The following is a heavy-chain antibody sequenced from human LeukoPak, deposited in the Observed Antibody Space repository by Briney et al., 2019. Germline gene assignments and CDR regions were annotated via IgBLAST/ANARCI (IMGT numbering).Heavy chain of an antibody. D-gene: IGHD5-12*01. CDR2: IYYSGST. V-gene: IGHV4-59*08. CDR3: ARHSGNSGYGGYFDS. CDR1: GGSLSSYY. J-gene: IGHJ4*02. Sequence: PSETLSLTCTVSGGSLSSYYWSWIRQPPGKGLEWIGYIYYSGSTNYNPSLKSRVTISVDTSKNQFSLKLNSVTAADTAVYYCARHSGNSGYGGYFDSWGQGTLVTVSS.